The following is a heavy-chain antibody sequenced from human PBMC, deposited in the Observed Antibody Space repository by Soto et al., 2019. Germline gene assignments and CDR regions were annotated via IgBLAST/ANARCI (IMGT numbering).Heavy chain of an antibody. Sequence: GASVKVSCKASGGTFSSYAISWVRQAPGQGLEWMGGIIPIFGTANYAQKFQGRVTITADESTSTAYMELSSLRSEDTAVYYCARDHEYSSSVYYYGMDVWGQGTTVTVSS. J-gene: IGHJ6*02. V-gene: IGHV1-69*13. CDR2: IIPIFGTA. D-gene: IGHD6-6*01. CDR3: ARDHEYSSSVYYYGMDV. CDR1: GGTFSSYA.